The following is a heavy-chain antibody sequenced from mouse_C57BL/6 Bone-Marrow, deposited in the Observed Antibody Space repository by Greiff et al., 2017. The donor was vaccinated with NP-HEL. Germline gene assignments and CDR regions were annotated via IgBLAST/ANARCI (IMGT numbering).Heavy chain of an antibody. J-gene: IGHJ4*01. CDR1: GFTFSDYG. Sequence: DVQLVESGGGLVKPGGSLKLSCAASGFTFSDYGMHWVRQAPEKGLEWVAYISSGSSTIYYADTVKGRFTISRDNAKNTLFLQMTSLRSEDTAMYYCARRVYYYGSSYAMDYWGQGTSVTVSS. D-gene: IGHD1-1*01. CDR2: ISSGSSTI. V-gene: IGHV5-17*01. CDR3: ARRVYYYGSSYAMDY.